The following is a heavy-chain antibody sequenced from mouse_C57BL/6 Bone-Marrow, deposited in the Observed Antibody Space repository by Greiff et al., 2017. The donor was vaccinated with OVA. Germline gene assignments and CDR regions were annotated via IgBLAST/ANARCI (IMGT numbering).Heavy chain of an antibody. Sequence: VQLQQSGAELVRPGTSVKMSCKASGYTFTNYWIGWAKQRPGHGLEWIGDIYPGGGYTNYNEKFKGKATLTADKSSSTAYMQFSSLPSEDSAIYYCASTGSRSWFAYWGQGTLVTVSA. CDR1: GYTFTNYW. CDR3: ASTGSRSWFAY. J-gene: IGHJ3*01. V-gene: IGHV1-63*01. D-gene: IGHD1-1*01. CDR2: IYPGGGYT.